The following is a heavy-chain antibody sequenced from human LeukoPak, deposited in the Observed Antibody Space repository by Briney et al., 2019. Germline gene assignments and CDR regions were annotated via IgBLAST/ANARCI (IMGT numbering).Heavy chain of an antibody. V-gene: IGHV1-2*02. J-gene: IGHJ4*02. CDR3: ARVATMVTYFHY. D-gene: IGHD3-10*01. Sequence: ASVKVSCKASGYTFTGYYMHWVRQAPGQGLEWMGWINPNSGGTNYAQKFQGRVTMTRDTSINTAYMELRTLRPDDTATYFCARVATMVTYFHYWGQGTLITASS. CDR1: GYTFTGYY. CDR2: INPNSGGT.